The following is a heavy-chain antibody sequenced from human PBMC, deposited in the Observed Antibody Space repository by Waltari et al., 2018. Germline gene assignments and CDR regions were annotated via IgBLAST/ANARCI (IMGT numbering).Heavy chain of an antibody. CDR3: ARIILGATDDYSYAMDV. D-gene: IGHD1-26*01. CDR2: IDHNGNT. CDR1: RGSFRRSHW. J-gene: IGHJ6*02. Sequence: QVQLQESGPGLVKPSGTLSLPCAVSRGSFRRSHWWTWVRQPPGKGLEWVGEIDHNGNTNYNPSLKSRVTMSVDKSKNQFSLKLRSVTAADTAIYYCARIILGATDDYSYAMDVWGQGITVTVSS. V-gene: IGHV4-4*02.